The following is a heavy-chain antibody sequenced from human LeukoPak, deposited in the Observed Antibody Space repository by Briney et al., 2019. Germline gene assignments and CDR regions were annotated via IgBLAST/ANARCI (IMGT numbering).Heavy chain of an antibody. V-gene: IGHV3-30-3*01. Sequence: GRSLRLSCAASGFTFSSYAMHWVRQAPGKGLEWVAVISYDGSNKYYADSVKGRFTISRDNSKNTLYLQMNSLRAEDTAVYYCARALAYMIVVARGHAFDIWGQGTMVTVSS. D-gene: IGHD3-22*01. CDR3: ARALAYMIVVARGHAFDI. CDR1: GFTFSSYA. J-gene: IGHJ3*02. CDR2: ISYDGSNK.